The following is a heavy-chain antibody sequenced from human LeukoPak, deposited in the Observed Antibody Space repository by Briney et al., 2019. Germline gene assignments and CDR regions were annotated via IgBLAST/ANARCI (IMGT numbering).Heavy chain of an antibody. J-gene: IGHJ6*03. V-gene: IGHV1-69*13. Sequence: SVKVSCKASGGTFSSYAISWVRQAPGQGLEWMGGIIPIFGTANYAQKFQGRVTITADESTSTAYMELSSLRSEDTAVYYCARAYRAARPEGYYYYMDVWGKGTTVTVSS. CDR2: IIPIFGTA. D-gene: IGHD6-6*01. CDR1: GGTFSSYA. CDR3: ARAYRAARPEGYYYYMDV.